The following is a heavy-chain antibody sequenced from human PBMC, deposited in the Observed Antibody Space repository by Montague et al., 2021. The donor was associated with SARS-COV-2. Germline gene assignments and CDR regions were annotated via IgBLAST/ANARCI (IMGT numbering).Heavy chain of an antibody. D-gene: IGHD3-22*01. V-gene: IGHV4-34*01. Sequence: SETLSLTCAMYSGSFSDYYWTWIRQPPGKGLEWIGEINHSGSINYNPSLKSRVSISVDTSKNQFFLKLTSVTAADTAVYYCARGAPTITMIVVVFTGAGWYFDLWGRGTLVTVSS. CDR3: ARGAPTITMIVVVFTGAGWYFDL. CDR1: SGSFSDYY. J-gene: IGHJ2*01. CDR2: INHSGSI.